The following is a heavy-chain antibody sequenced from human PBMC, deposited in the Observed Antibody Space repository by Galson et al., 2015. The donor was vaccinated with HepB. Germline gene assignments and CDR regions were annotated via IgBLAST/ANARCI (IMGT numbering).Heavy chain of an antibody. CDR3: ASVRGGLGYCSSTSCYYFDY. Sequence: SLRLSCAASGFTFSSNYMTWVRQAPGKGLEWVSLIYSGGSTYYADSVKGRFTISRDNSKNTLYLQMNSLRAEDTAVYYCASVRGGLGYCSSTSCYYFDYWGQGTLVTVSS. CDR2: IYSGGST. V-gene: IGHV3-66*01. CDR1: GFTFSSNY. J-gene: IGHJ4*02. D-gene: IGHD2-2*01.